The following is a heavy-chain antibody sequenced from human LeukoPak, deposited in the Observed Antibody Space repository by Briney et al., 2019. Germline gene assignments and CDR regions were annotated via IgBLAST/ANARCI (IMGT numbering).Heavy chain of an antibody. Sequence: SETLSLTCTVSGGSISSGGYYWSWIRQHPGKGPEWIGYIYYSGSTYYNPSLKSRVTISVDTSKNQFSLKLSSVTAADTAVYYCASSLAVAGPFDYWGQGTLVTVSS. CDR1: GGSISSGGYY. J-gene: IGHJ4*02. V-gene: IGHV4-61*08. D-gene: IGHD6-19*01. CDR2: IYYSGST. CDR3: ASSLAVAGPFDY.